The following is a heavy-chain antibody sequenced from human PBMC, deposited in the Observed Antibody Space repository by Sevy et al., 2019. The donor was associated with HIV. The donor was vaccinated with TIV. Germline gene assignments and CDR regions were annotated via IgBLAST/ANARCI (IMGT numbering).Heavy chain of an antibody. J-gene: IGHJ3*02. CDR2: INQVGTEK. Sequence: GGSLRLSCAASGFSFTSYWMSWVRQTPEKWLEWVANINQVGTEKNYVDSVKGRFTISKDNAKNSLYLQMNSLRAEDTAVYYCANKGGSRPNDAFDTSGQRTLVTVSS. D-gene: IGHD3-10*01. CDR3: ANKGGSRPNDAFDT. V-gene: IGHV3-7*01. CDR1: GFSFTSYW.